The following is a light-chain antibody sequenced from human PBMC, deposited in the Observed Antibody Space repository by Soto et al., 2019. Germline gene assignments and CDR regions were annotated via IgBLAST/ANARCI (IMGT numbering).Light chain of an antibody. CDR2: DAS. J-gene: IGKJ5*01. CDR3: QQYNSYPIT. CDR1: QTISSW. V-gene: IGKV1-5*01. Sequence: DIQMTQSPSTLSGSVGDRGTITCRASQTISSWLAWYQQKPGKAPKLLIYDASSLESGVPSRFSGSGSGTEFTLTISSLQPDDFATYYCQQYNSYPITFGQGTRLEIK.